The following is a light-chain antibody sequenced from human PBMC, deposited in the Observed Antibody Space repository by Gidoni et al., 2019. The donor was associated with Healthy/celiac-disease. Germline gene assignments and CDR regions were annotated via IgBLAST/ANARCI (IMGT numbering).Light chain of an antibody. CDR3: QQYYSYPRT. CDR2: AAS. CDR1: QGISSY. J-gene: IGKJ4*01. Sequence: AMWMTKSPSSFSASTGDRVTITCRASQGISSYLAWYQQKPGKAPKLLIYAASTLQSGVPSRFSGSGSGTDFTLTISCLQSEDFATYYCQQYYSYPRTFGGGTKVEIK. V-gene: IGKV1-8*01.